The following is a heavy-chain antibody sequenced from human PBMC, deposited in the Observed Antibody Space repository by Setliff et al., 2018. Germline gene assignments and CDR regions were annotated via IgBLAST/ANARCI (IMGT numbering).Heavy chain of an antibody. V-gene: IGHV3-21*04. CDR2: ISSTSTYI. CDR1: RFTFSSYY. Sequence: PGGSLRLSCVASRFTFSSYYMNWVRQAPGKGLEWVSSISSTSTYIYYADSVKGRFTISRDNARNSLYLQMNSLRAEDTALYHCAREVWTIYDKSWSGYTDLWGQGTQVTVSS. J-gene: IGHJ5*02. CDR3: AREVWTIYDKSWSGYTDL. D-gene: IGHD3-3*01.